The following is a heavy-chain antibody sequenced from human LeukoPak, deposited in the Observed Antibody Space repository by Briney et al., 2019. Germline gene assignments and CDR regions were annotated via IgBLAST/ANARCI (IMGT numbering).Heavy chain of an antibody. V-gene: IGHV3-23*01. D-gene: IGHD6-6*01. Sequence: AGGSLRLSCAASGSTFSSYSMNWVRQAPGKGLEWVSAISGSGGSTYYADSVKGRFTISRDNSKNTLYLQMNSLRAEDTAVYYCAKSIAARMYYFDYWGQGTLVTVSS. CDR3: AKSIAARMYYFDY. CDR1: GSTFSSYS. CDR2: ISGSGGST. J-gene: IGHJ4*02.